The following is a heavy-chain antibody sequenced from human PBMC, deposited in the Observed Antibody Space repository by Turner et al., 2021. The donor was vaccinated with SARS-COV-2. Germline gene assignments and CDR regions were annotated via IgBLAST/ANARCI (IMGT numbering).Heavy chain of an antibody. CDR1: GFAVSNNY. V-gene: IGHV3-66*01. J-gene: IGHJ4*02. CDR3: ATRMTTLPQ. D-gene: IGHD4-17*01. CDR2: IYSGGST. Sequence: EVHLVESGGGLVQPGGSLGLSCAASGFAVSNNYMSWVRQAAGKGLEWVSLIYSGGSTYYADSVTGRFTISRDNSKNTLYLQMNSLRAEDTAVYDCATRMTTLPQWGQGTLVTVSS.